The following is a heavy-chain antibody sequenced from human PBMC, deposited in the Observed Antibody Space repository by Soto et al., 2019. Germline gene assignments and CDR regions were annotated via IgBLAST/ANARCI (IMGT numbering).Heavy chain of an antibody. V-gene: IGHV3-15*07. J-gene: IGHJ4*02. CDR3: TTVDYYDSRGYYSDFDY. CDR2: IKSKTDGGTT. CDR1: GFTFSNAW. D-gene: IGHD3-22*01. Sequence: RLPCAASGFTFSNAWMNWVRQAPGKGLEWVGRIKSKTDGGTTDYAAPVKGRFTISRDDSKNTLYLQMNSLKTEDTAVYYCTTVDYYDSRGYYSDFDYRGQGTLVTVSS.